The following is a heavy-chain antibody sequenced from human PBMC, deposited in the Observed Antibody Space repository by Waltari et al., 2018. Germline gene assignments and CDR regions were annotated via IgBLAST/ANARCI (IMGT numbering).Heavy chain of an antibody. CDR3: ARGRLGRYSSGWYPFDY. D-gene: IGHD6-19*01. CDR1: GGSFSGYY. CDR2: INHSGST. Sequence: QVQLQQWGAGLLKPSETLSLTCAVYGGSFSGYYWSWLRQPPGKGLEWIGEINHSGSTNYNPSLKSRVTISVDTSKNQFSLKLSSVTAADTAVYYCARGRLGRYSSGWYPFDYWGQGTLVTVSS. J-gene: IGHJ4*02. V-gene: IGHV4-34*01.